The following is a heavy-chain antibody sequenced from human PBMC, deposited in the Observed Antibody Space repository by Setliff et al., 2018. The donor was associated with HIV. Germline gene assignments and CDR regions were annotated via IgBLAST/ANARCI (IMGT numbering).Heavy chain of an antibody. CDR1: GGSFSGYY. D-gene: IGHD2-21*02. Sequence: ETLSLTCAVYGGSFSGYYWSWIRQPPGKGLEWIGEINHSGSTNYNPSLKSRVTISVDTSKNQFSLKLSSVTAADTAVYYCARVVGTRAVDYWGQGTPVTVSS. V-gene: IGHV4-34*01. CDR2: INHSGST. J-gene: IGHJ4*02. CDR3: ARVVGTRAVDY.